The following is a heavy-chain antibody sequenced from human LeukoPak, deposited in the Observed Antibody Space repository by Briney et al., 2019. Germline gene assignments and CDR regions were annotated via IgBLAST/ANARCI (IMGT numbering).Heavy chain of an antibody. CDR1: GFTFSSYA. CDR2: ISGSGGST. V-gene: IGHV3-23*01. D-gene: IGHD6-19*01. CDR3: AKADVEWLVRGYFDY. Sequence: GGSLRLSCAASGFTFSSYAMSWVRQAPGKGLEWVSAISGSGGSTYYADSVKGRFTISRDNSKNTLYLQMNSLRAEDTAVYYYAKADVEWLVRGYFDYWGQGTLVTVSS. J-gene: IGHJ4*02.